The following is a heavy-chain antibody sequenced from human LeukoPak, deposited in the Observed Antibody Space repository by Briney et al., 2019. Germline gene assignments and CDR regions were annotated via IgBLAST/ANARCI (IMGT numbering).Heavy chain of an antibody. J-gene: IGHJ4*02. CDR3: ARDQVSAAADYFDH. CDR1: GGTFSSYA. D-gene: IGHD6-13*01. CDR2: IIPSLGIA. V-gene: IGHV1-69*04. Sequence: SVKVSCKASGGTFSSYAISWVRQAPGQGLEWMGRIIPSLGIANYAQKFQGRVTITADKSTSTAYMELSSLRSEDTAVYYCARDQVSAAADYFDHWGQGTLVTVSS.